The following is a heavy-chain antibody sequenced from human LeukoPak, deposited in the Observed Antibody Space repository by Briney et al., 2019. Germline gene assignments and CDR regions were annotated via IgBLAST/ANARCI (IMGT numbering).Heavy chain of an antibody. D-gene: IGHD6-13*01. J-gene: IGHJ4*02. CDR1: GFIVNSYA. CDR3: AKPLYTSSWYSLDY. CDR2: IWYDGSNK. Sequence: GGSLRLSCAASGFIVNSYAMSWVRQAPGKGLEWVALIWYDGSNKYYPDSVKGRFTISRDNSKNTLYLQMNSLTAEDTAVYYCAKPLYTSSWYSLDYWGQGTLVTVSS. V-gene: IGHV3-33*06.